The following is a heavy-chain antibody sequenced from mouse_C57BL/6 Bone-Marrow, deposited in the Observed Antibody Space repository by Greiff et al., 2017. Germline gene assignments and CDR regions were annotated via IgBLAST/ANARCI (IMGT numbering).Heavy chain of an antibody. CDR3: ARGGSSGLSAY. CDR1: GYTFPSHW. CDR2: IFPGGGST. D-gene: IGHD3-2*02. J-gene: IGHJ3*01. V-gene: IGHV1-56*01. Sequence: LVESGPELVRPGASVKISCKAPGYTFPSHWMPWVSQRPGQGLEWIGEIFPGGGSTYYNEKFKGKATLTVDTSSSTAYLQRSSLTSEDSAVYFMARGGSSGLSAYWGQGTLVTVSA.